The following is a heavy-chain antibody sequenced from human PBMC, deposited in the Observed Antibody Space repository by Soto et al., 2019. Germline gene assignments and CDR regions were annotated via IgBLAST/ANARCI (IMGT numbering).Heavy chain of an antibody. J-gene: IGHJ5*02. CDR2: INHSGST. CDR1: GGSFSGYY. D-gene: IGHD3-9*01. V-gene: IGHV4-34*01. Sequence: QVQLQQWGAGLLKPSETLSLTCAVYGGSFSGYYWSWIRQPPGKGLEWIGEINHSGSTNYNPSLKSRVTISVDTSKNQFSLKLSSVTAADTVLYYCARALRRYGTPWGQGTLVTVSS. CDR3: ARALRRYGTP.